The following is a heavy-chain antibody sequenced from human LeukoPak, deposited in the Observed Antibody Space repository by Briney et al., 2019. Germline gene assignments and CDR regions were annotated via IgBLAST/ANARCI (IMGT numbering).Heavy chain of an antibody. CDR1: GFTFSSYA. CDR2: ISSNGGST. CDR3: AKDSSNDLEYSSSSSDSWFDP. V-gene: IGHV3-64*01. D-gene: IGHD6-6*01. Sequence: GGSLRLSCAASGFTFSSYAMHWVRQAPGKGLEYVSAISSNGGSTYYANSVKGRFTISRDNSKNTLYLQMNSLRAEDTAVYYCAKDSSNDLEYSSSSSDSWFDPWGQGALVTVSS. J-gene: IGHJ5*02.